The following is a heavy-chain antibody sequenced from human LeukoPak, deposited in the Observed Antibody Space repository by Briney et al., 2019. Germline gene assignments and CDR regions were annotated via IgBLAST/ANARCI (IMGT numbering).Heavy chain of an antibody. D-gene: IGHD3-10*01. J-gene: IGHJ4*02. V-gene: IGHV1-69*13. Sequence: ASVKVSCKASGGTFSSYAFSWVRQAPGQGLEWMGGIIPIFGTANYAQKFQGRVTITADESTSTAYMELSSQRSEDTAVYYCASGRAFPYYYGSGSYLGGNFDYWGQGTLVTVSS. CDR2: IIPIFGTA. CDR1: GGTFSSYA. CDR3: ASGRAFPYYYGSGSYLGGNFDY.